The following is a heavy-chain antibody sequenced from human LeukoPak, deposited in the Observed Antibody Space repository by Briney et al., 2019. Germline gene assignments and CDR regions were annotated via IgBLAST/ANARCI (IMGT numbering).Heavy chain of an antibody. CDR1: GYTFTSDD. J-gene: IGHJ5*02. D-gene: IGHD2-2*01. CDR3: ARVHRRCSSTSCYRAAWFDP. Sequence: EASVKVSCKASGYTFTSDDINWVRQATGQGLEWMGWMNPHSGNTGYAQKFQGRVTITRNTSISTAYMEVSSLRSEDTAVYYCARVHRRCSSTSCYRAAWFDPWGQLTLVTVSS. V-gene: IGHV1-8*03. CDR2: MNPHSGNT.